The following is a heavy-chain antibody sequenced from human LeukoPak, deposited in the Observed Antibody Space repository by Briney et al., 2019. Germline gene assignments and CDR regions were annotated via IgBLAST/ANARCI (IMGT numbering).Heavy chain of an antibody. D-gene: IGHD2-2*01. J-gene: IGHJ6*03. V-gene: IGHV5-51*01. Sequence: GESLKISCKASGYTFTGDWIGWVRQMPGKGLEWMGIIYPGDSDTKYNAPFQGQVTISADKSISTAYLQWGSLKASDTTTYYCARPALYCSSTVCPPYMDVWGKGTTVTVSS. CDR3: ARPALYCSSTVCPPYMDV. CDR1: GYTFTGDW. CDR2: IYPGDSDT.